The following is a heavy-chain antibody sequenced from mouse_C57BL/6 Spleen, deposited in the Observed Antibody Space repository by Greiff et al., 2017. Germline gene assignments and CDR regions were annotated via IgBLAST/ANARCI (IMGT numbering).Heavy chain of an antibody. J-gene: IGHJ4*01. V-gene: IGHV1-82*01. Sequence: SGPELVKPGASVKISCKASGYAFSSSWMNWVKQRPGKGLEWIGRIYPGDGDTNYNGKFKGKATLTADKSSSTAYMQLSSLTSEDSAVYFCATTVVGYYYAMDYWGQGTSVTVSS. D-gene: IGHD1-1*01. CDR2: IYPGDGDT. CDR3: ATTVVGYYYAMDY. CDR1: GYAFSSSW.